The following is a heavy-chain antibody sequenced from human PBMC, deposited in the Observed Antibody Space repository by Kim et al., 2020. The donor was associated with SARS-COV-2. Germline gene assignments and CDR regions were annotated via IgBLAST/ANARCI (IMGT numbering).Heavy chain of an antibody. D-gene: IGHD2-2*02. CDR3: ARGNIPDIVVVPAAIPYPLYYMDV. CDR1: GGSFSGYY. Sequence: SETLSLTCAVYGGSFSGYYWSWIRQPPGKGLEWIGEINHSGSTNYNPSLKSRVTISVDTSKNQFSLTLSSVTAADTAVYYCARGNIPDIVVVPAAIPYPLYYMDVWGKGTTVTVSS. CDR2: INHSGST. V-gene: IGHV4-34*01. J-gene: IGHJ6*03.